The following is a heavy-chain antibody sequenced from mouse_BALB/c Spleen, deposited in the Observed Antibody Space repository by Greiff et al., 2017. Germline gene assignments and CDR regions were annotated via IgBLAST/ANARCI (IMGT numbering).Heavy chain of an antibody. CDR3: ASYLDY. V-gene: IGHV1-87*01. J-gene: IGHJ2*01. CDR2: IYPGDGDT. Sequence: QVHVKQSGAELARPGASVKLSCKASGYTFTSYWMQWVKQRPGQGLEWIGAIYPGDGDTRYTQKFKGKATLTADKSSSTAYMQLSSLASEDSAVYYCASYLDYWGQGPTLTVSS. CDR1: GYTFTSYW.